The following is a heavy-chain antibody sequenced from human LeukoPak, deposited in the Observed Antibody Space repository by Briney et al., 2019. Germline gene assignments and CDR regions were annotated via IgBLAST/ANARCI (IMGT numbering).Heavy chain of an antibody. V-gene: IGHV4-39*01. Sequence: SETLSLTCTVSGGSISSSSYYWGWIRQPPGKGLEWIGSIYYSGSTYYNPSLKSRVTISVDTSKNQFSLKLSSVTAADTAVYYCATPQSGYSQFDYWGQGTLVTVSS. CDR3: ATPQSGYSQFDY. CDR2: IYYSGST. CDR1: GGSISSSSYY. J-gene: IGHJ4*02. D-gene: IGHD3-3*01.